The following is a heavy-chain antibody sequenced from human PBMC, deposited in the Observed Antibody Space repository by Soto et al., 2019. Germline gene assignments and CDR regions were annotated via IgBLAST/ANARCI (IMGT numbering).Heavy chain of an antibody. J-gene: IGHJ3*02. CDR2: INPSGGST. Sequence: ASFKVSSKAAGYSFTSYYIHWVRQSPGQGLEWMGIINPSGGSTTYAQKFQGRVTMTRDTSTSTVYMELSSLRSEDTVVYYCTRAPSYAAFDIWGQGTMVTVSS. CDR3: TRAPSYAAFDI. CDR1: GYSFTSYY. V-gene: IGHV1-46*03.